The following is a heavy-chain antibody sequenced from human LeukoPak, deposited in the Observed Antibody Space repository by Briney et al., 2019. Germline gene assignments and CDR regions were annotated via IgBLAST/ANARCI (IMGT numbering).Heavy chain of an antibody. CDR2: ISSSGSDI. V-gene: IGHV3-21*05. J-gene: IGHJ4*02. Sequence: PGGSLKLSCAASGFTVSSNYMIWVRQAPGKGLEWVAYISSSGSDIYYADSVKGRFTISRDNPRNSLYLQMNSLRVEDTAVYYCARDASREGDRVEYWGQGTLVTVSS. D-gene: IGHD3-16*01. CDR3: ARDASREGDRVEY. CDR1: GFTVSSNY.